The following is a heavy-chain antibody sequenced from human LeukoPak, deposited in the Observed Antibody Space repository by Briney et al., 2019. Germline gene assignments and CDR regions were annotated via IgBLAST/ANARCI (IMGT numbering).Heavy chain of an antibody. CDR2: IYYSGST. CDR3: ARHPLRVEWLLRNYFDY. CDR1: GGSISSSSYY. D-gene: IGHD3-3*01. Sequence: SETLSLTCTVSGGSISSSSYYWGWIRQPPGKGLEWIGSIYYSGSTYYNPSLKSRVTISVDTSKNQFSLKLSSVTAADTAVYYCARHPLRVEWLLRNYFDYWGQGTLVTVSS. V-gene: IGHV4-39*07. J-gene: IGHJ4*02.